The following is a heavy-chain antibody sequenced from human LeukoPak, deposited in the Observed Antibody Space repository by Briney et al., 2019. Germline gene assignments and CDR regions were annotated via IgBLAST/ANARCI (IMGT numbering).Heavy chain of an antibody. CDR2: ISYDGSNK. J-gene: IGHJ4*02. CDR3: ASLMAAEDY. Sequence: PGGSLRLSCAASGFTFSTYSMNWVRQAPGKGLEWVAVISYDGSNKYYADSVKGRFTISRDNSKNTLYLQMNSLRAEDTAVYYCASLMAAEDYWGQGTLVTVSS. V-gene: IGHV3-30*03. D-gene: IGHD2-8*01. CDR1: GFTFSTYS.